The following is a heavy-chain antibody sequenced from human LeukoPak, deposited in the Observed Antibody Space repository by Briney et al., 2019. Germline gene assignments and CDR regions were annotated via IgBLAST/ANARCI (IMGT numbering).Heavy chain of an antibody. D-gene: IGHD5-18*01. CDR2: ISSSSSYR. CDR1: GFTFNSYS. Sequence: PGGSLRLSCAASGFTFNSYSMNWVRQAPGKGLEWVSSISSSSSYRYYADSVKGRFTISRDNAKNSLYLQMNSLRAEDTAVYYCARVGYSYGLDYFDYWGQGNLVTVSS. CDR3: ARVGYSYGLDYFDY. V-gene: IGHV3-21*01. J-gene: IGHJ4*02.